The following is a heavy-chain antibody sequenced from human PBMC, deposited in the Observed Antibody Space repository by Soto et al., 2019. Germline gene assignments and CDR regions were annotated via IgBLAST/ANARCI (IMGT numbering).Heavy chain of an antibody. V-gene: IGHV3-33*01. CDR3: ARDPCSGGSCYLPFDY. J-gene: IGHJ4*02. Sequence: QVQLVESGGGVVQPGRSLRLSCAASGFTFSSYGMHWVRQAPGKGLEWVAVIWYDGSNKYYADSVKGRFTISRDNSKNTLYLQMNSLRAEDRAVYYCARDPCSGGSCYLPFDYWGQGTLVTVSS. D-gene: IGHD2-15*01. CDR1: GFTFSSYG. CDR2: IWYDGSNK.